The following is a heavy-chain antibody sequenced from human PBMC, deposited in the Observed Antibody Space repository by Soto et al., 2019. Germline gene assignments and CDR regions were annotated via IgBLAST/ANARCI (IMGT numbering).Heavy chain of an antibody. J-gene: IGHJ4*02. CDR3: ARSTGGDILTGYYYFDY. V-gene: IGHV3-7*03. Sequence: EGSLRLSCAASGFTFSSYWMSWVRQAPGKGLEWVANIKQDGSEKYYVDSVKGRFTISRDNAKNSLYLQMNSLRAEDTAVYYCARSTGGDILTGYYYFDYWGQGTLVTVSS. CDR2: IKQDGSEK. D-gene: IGHD3-9*01. CDR1: GFTFSSYW.